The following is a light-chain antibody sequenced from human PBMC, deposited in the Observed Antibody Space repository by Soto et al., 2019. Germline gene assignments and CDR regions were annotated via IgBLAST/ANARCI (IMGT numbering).Light chain of an antibody. CDR1: QSVSSN. CDR2: GAS. J-gene: IGKJ1*01. CDR3: QQYNNFWT. V-gene: IGKV3-15*01. Sequence: EIVMTQSPVILSVSPGETATLSCRASQSVSSNLAWYQQKPGQAPRLPIYGASTRATDIPARFSGSGSGTEFTLTISSLQSEDFAVYYCQQYNNFWTFGQGTKVEIK.